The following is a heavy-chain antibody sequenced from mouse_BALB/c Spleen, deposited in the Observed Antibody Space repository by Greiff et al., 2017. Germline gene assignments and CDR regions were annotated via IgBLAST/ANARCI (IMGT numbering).Heavy chain of an antibody. CDR1: GFSLTDYG. Sequence: VLLVESGPGLVAPSQSLSITCTVSGFSLTDYGVSWIRQPPGKGLEWLGVIWGGGSTYYNSALKSRLSISKDNSKSQVFLKMNSLQTDDTAMYYCAKSEHYYGYHYAMDYWGQGTSVTVSS. CDR2: IWGGGST. CDR3: AKSEHYYGYHYAMDY. V-gene: IGHV2-6-5*01. J-gene: IGHJ4*01. D-gene: IGHD1-2*01.